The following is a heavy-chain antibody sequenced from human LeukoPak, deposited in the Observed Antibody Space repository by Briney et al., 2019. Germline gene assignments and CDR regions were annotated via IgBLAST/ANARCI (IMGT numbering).Heavy chain of an antibody. CDR2: ISGSGGST. D-gene: IGHD5-12*01. J-gene: IGHJ3*02. V-gene: IGHV3-23*01. CDR3: AKSSDIVATEEGLGAFDI. CDR1: GFTFSSYA. Sequence: GGSLRLSCAASGFTFSSYAMSWVRQAPGKGLEWVSAISGSGGSTYYADSVKGRFTISRDNSKNTLYLQMNSLRAEDTAVYYCAKSSDIVATEEGLGAFDIWGQGTMVTVSS.